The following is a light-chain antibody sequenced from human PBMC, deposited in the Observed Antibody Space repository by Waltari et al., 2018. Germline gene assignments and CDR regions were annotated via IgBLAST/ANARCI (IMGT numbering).Light chain of an antibody. Sequence: QSVLTQPPSASGTPGQSVTISCSGSSSNIGSNSVNWYQQLPGSAPKLLIYNDEHRPPGFPERFSGSKSGTSASLAISGLQSEDEADYYCAAWDDSLNGWVFGGGTKLTVL. CDR2: NDE. J-gene: IGLJ3*02. V-gene: IGLV1-44*01. CDR1: SSNIGSNS. CDR3: AAWDDSLNGWV.